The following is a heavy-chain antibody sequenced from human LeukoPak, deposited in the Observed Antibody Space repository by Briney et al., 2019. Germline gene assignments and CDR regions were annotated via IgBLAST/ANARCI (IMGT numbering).Heavy chain of an antibody. D-gene: IGHD3-22*01. CDR3: ARDREDSSGSTDAFDI. V-gene: IGHV4-34*09. CDR1: GGSFSGYY. J-gene: IGHJ3*02. Sequence: SEILSLTCAVYGGSFSGYYWSWIRQPPGKGLEWIGEINHSGSTYYNPSLKSRVTISVDTSKNQFSLKLSSVTAADTAVYYCARDREDSSGSTDAFDIWGQGTMVTVSS. CDR2: INHSGST.